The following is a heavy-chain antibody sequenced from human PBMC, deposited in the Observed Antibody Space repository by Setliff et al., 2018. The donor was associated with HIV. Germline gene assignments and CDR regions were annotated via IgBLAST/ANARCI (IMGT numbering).Heavy chain of an antibody. D-gene: IGHD6-19*01. J-gene: IGHJ4*02. Sequence: SETLSLTCALSGYTISSGYYWAWIRQPPGKGLEWIGRISYGGGTHYNPSLRSRVIISMDTSKNQFSLSLASVTAADTAVYYCTRRFEKWLAFDYWGQGTLVTVSS. V-gene: IGHV4-38-2*01. CDR2: ISYGGGT. CDR3: TRRFEKWLAFDY. CDR1: GYTISSGYY.